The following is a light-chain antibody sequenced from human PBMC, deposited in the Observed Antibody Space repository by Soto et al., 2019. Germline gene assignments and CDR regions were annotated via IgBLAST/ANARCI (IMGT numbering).Light chain of an antibody. CDR1: SSDVVGYNY. Sequence: SVLTQPAPLSGSPGQSITISCTGTSSDVVGYNYVSWYQQHPGKAPKFMIYDVSNRPSGVSTRFSGSKSGNTASLTISGLQAEDEADYYCNSYTTSNTRQIVFGTGTKVTVL. CDR2: DVS. J-gene: IGLJ1*01. CDR3: NSYTTSNTRQIV. V-gene: IGLV2-14*01.